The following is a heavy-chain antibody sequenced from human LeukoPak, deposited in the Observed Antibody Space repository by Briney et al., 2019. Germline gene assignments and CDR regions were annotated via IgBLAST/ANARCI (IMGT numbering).Heavy chain of an antibody. V-gene: IGHV3-74*01. CDR1: GFTFSRYW. CDR3: TRGGSPPEALGDAFDM. Sequence: GGSLRLSCAASGFTFSRYWMHWVRQAPGKGLVRVSRINNDGRSTIYADSVKGRFTISRDNAKSTLYLQMNSLRAEDTAVYYCTRGGSPPEALGDAFDMWGQGTMLSVSS. J-gene: IGHJ3*02. D-gene: IGHD1-26*01. CDR2: INNDGRST.